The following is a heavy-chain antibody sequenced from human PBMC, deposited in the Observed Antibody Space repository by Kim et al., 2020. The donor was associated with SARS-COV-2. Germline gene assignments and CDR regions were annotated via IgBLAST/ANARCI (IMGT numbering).Heavy chain of an antibody. Sequence: SQTLSLTCAISGDSVSSSSAAWNWFRQSPSRGLEWLGRTYYSSKWNYNYDVSVKSRITVNPDSSKNQFALLLNSVTPEDTAVYYCVRDGGTSEGFFDFWGQGTLVTVSS. CDR2: TYYSSKWNY. CDR1: GDSVSSSSAA. D-gene: IGHD1-1*01. J-gene: IGHJ4*02. V-gene: IGHV6-1*01. CDR3: VRDGGTSEGFFDF.